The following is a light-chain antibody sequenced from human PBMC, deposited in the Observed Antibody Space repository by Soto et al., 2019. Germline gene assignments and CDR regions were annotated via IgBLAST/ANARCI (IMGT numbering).Light chain of an antibody. V-gene: IGKV3-15*01. Sequence: EIVITQSPVTLSLSPGERATISCRASESVSSNLAWYQQKPGQAPRLLIYDASTRATGIPARFSGSGSGTEFTLTISSLQSEDFAVYYCQQYNNWPPGRTFGQGTKVEIK. CDR3: QQYNNWPPGRT. CDR2: DAS. J-gene: IGKJ1*01. CDR1: ESVSSN.